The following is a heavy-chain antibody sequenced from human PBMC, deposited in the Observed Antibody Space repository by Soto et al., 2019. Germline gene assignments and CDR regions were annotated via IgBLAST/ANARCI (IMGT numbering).Heavy chain of an antibody. Sequence: PSETLSLTCTVSGGSISGYYWSWIRQPPGKGLEWIGYIYYSGSTNYNPSLKSRVTISVDTSKNQFSLKLSSVTAADTAVYYCDYFNGAEYFQHWGQGTLVTVSS. CDR3: DYFNGAEYFQH. CDR2: IYYSGST. D-gene: IGHD3-10*01. J-gene: IGHJ1*01. CDR1: GGSISGYY. V-gene: IGHV4-59*08.